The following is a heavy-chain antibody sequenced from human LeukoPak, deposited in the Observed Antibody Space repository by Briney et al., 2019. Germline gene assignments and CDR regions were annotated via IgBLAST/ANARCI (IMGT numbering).Heavy chain of an antibody. J-gene: IGHJ4*02. CDR3: ATLLGETHFFDY. Sequence: ASVKVSCKASGYTFTGYYMHWVRQAPGQGLEWMGWINPNSGGTNYAQKFQGRVTMTRDTSITTAYMDLSSLRSEDTAVYYCATLLGETHFFDYWGQGTLVTVSS. V-gene: IGHV1-2*02. CDR2: INPNSGGT. CDR1: GYTFTGYY. D-gene: IGHD1-26*01.